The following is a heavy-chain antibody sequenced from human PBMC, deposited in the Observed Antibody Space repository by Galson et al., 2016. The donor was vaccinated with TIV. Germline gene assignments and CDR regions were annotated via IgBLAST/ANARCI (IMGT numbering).Heavy chain of an antibody. CDR3: ARESHGDYLFNYSFDF. D-gene: IGHD4-17*01. J-gene: IGHJ4*02. CDR2: INHSGST. Sequence: ETLSLTCGVYGGSFSGYCWSWIRQPPGKGLEWIGEINHSGSTNYNTSLKSRVTISLDTSKNQFSLKLRSVTAADPAVYFCARESHGDYLFNYSFDFWGRGTLVTVSS. CDR1: GGSFSGYC. V-gene: IGHV4-34*01.